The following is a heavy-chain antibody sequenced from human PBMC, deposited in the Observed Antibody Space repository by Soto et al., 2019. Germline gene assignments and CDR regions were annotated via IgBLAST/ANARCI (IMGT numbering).Heavy chain of an antibody. CDR1: GFSFSSYG. J-gene: IGHJ6*02. Sequence: QVQLVESGGGVVQPGRSLRLSCEASGFSFSSYGMHWVRQAPGKGLEWVAVISYDGSRTYYADSVKGRFTISRDTSENTVYLQMDSLRAADTAVFYCVKDRRTESYGMEVWGQGTPVTVSS. CDR3: VKDRRTESYGMEV. V-gene: IGHV3-30*18. CDR2: ISYDGSRT.